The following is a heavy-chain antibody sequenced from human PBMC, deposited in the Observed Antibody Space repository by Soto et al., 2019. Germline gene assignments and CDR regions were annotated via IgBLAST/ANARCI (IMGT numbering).Heavy chain of an antibody. CDR2: IYSGGST. J-gene: IGHJ4*02. CDR1: GFTVSSNY. V-gene: IGHV3-53*01. Sequence: PGGSLRLSCAASGFTVSSNYMSWVRQAPGKGLEWVSVIYSGGSTDYADSVKGRFTISRDNSKNTLYLQMNSLRAEDTAVYYCATYDSSGYYDRFHYWGQGTLVTVSS. D-gene: IGHD3-22*01. CDR3: ATYDSSGYYDRFHY.